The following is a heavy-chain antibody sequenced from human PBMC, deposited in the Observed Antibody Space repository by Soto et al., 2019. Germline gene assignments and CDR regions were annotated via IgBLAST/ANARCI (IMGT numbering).Heavy chain of an antibody. CDR2: ISSSSDYI. Sequence: GGSLRLSCAASGFTFTSYTMNWVRQSPGKGLEWVSSISSSSDYIYYADSMKGRVTISRGNAKNSLFLDMNSLTGEDTAVYYCARARVYATGPLDFWGQGTLVTVSS. V-gene: IGHV3-21*06. D-gene: IGHD6-13*01. CDR1: GFTFTSYT. J-gene: IGHJ4*02. CDR3: ARARVYATGPLDF.